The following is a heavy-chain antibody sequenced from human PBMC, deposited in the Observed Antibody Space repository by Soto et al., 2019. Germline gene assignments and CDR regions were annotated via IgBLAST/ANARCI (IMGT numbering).Heavy chain of an antibody. V-gene: IGHV3-30*18. Sequence: QVQLVESGGGVVQPGRSLRLSCAASGFTFSSYGMHWVRQAPGKGLEWVAVISYDGSNKYYADSVKGRFTISRDNSKNTLYLQMNSLRAEDTAVYYCANGAGYSSGWYWFDPWGQGTLVTVSS. D-gene: IGHD6-19*01. CDR3: ANGAGYSSGWYWFDP. CDR1: GFTFSSYG. J-gene: IGHJ5*02. CDR2: ISYDGSNK.